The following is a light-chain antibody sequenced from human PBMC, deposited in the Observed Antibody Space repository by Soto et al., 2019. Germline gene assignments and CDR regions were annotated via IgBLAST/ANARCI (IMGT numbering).Light chain of an antibody. V-gene: IGKV3-20*01. CDR3: QQYGSSPGLT. CDR1: QSVSSSY. CDR2: GAS. J-gene: IGKJ4*01. Sequence: NILTHAPRRLAISTQEKSTLPCRASQSVSSSYLAWYQQKPGQAPRLLIYGASSRATGIPDRFSGSGSGTDFTLTISRLEPEDFAVYYCQQYGSSPGLTFGGGTKVDIK.